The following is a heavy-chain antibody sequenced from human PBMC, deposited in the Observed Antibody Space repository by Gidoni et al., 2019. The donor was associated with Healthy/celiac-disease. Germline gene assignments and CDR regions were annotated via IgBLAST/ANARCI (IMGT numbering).Heavy chain of an antibody. CDR1: GFTFDDYA. CDR2: ISWNSGSI. J-gene: IGHJ4*02. D-gene: IGHD4-4*01. Sequence: EVQLVESGGGLVQPGRSLRLSCAASGFTFDDYAMHWVRQAPGKGLEWVSGISWNSGSIGYADSVKGRFTISRDNAKNSLYLQMNSLRAEDTALYYCAKDMGDYSNFIFDYWGQGTLVTVSS. V-gene: IGHV3-9*01. CDR3: AKDMGDYSNFIFDY.